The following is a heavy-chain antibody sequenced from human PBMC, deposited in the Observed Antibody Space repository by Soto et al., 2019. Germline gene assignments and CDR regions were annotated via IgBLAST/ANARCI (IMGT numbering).Heavy chain of an antibody. CDR1: GGSFGGYY. Sequence: PSETLSLTCAVYGGSFGGYYWSWIRQPTGKGLEWIGEINHSASTNYNPSLKSRVTISVDTSKNQFSLKLSSVTAADTAVYYCARGNYCSSTSCYVDYWGQGTLVTVSS. CDR3: ARGNYCSSTSCYVDY. V-gene: IGHV4-34*01. D-gene: IGHD2-2*01. CDR2: INHSAST. J-gene: IGHJ4*02.